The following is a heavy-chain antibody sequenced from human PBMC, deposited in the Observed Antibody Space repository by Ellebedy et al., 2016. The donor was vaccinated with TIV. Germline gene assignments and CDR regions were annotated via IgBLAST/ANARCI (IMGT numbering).Heavy chain of an antibody. CDR2: IYDSGRT. CDR3: AREEVMRGVPHFTS. Sequence: SETLSLTXNVSGGSISGTYTSYYWGWIRQPPGKGLEWIGSIYDSGRTHYNPSLKSRVTISVDTSKNQFSLKLISVTAADTAVYYCAREEVMRGVPHFTSWGQGTLVTVSS. J-gene: IGHJ4*02. D-gene: IGHD3-10*01. V-gene: IGHV4-39*07. CDR1: GGSISGTYTSYY.